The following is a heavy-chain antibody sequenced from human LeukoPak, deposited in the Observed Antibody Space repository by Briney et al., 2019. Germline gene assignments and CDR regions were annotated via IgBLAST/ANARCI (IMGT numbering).Heavy chain of an antibody. CDR1: GFTFSSYA. CDR2: LGGSGATT. CDR3: AKAEKYCSGGSCYSASDY. J-gene: IGHJ4*02. D-gene: IGHD2-15*01. Sequence: GGSLRLSCAASGFTFSSYAMSWVRQAPGKGLEWVSALGGSGATTYYAHSVKGRFTISRDNSKNTLYLQMNSLRAEDTAVYYCAKAEKYCSGGSCYSASDYWGQGTLVTVSS. V-gene: IGHV3-23*01.